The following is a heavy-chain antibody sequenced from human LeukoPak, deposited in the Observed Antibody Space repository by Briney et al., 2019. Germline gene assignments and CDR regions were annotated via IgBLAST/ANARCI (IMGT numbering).Heavy chain of an antibody. CDR3: AKDEKYYDGSGSPYYYYGMDV. Sequence: ASVKVSCKASGYTFTGYYMHWVRQAPGQGLEWMGWINPNSGGTNYAQKFQGRVTMTRDTSISTAYMELSRLRSDDTAVYYCAKDEKYYDGSGSPYYYYGMDVWGQGTTVAVTS. CDR2: INPNSGGT. D-gene: IGHD3-22*01. J-gene: IGHJ6*02. CDR1: GYTFTGYY. V-gene: IGHV1-2*02.